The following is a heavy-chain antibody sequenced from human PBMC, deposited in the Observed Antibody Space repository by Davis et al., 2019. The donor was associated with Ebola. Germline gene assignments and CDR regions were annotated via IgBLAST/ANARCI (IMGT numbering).Heavy chain of an antibody. CDR1: GGSFSGYY. Sequence: LRLSCAVYGGSFSGYYWSWIRQPPGKGLEWIGEINHSGSTYYNPSLKSRVTISVDTSKNQFSLKLSSVTAADTAVYYCARDKWLVRDTYYYYYGMDVWGQGTTVTVSS. CDR3: ARDKWLVRDTYYYYYGMDV. D-gene: IGHD6-19*01. V-gene: IGHV4-34*09. J-gene: IGHJ6*02. CDR2: INHSGST.